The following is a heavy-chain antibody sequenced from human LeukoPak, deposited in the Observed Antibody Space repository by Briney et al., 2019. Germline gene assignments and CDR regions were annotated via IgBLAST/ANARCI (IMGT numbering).Heavy chain of an antibody. CDR3: AKGRSAAMIEAAFDY. CDR2: ISSSGSTI. Sequence: GGSLRLSCAAPGFTFSDYYMSWIRQAPGKGLEWVSYISSSGSTIYYADSVKGRFTISRDNAKNSLYLQMNSLRAEDTAVYYCAKGRSAAMIEAAFDYWGQGTLVTVSS. D-gene: IGHD3-22*01. V-gene: IGHV3-11*01. J-gene: IGHJ4*02. CDR1: GFTFSDYY.